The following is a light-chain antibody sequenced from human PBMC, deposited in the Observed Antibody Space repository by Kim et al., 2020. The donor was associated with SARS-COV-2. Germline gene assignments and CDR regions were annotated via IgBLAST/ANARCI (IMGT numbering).Light chain of an antibody. J-gene: IGLJ3*02. CDR3: QTWGTGMNWV. CDR2: LNSDGSH. Sequence: VKLTCTLSSGHSSYAIAWHQQQPEKGPRYLMKLNSDGSHSKGDGIPDRFSGSSSGAERYLTISSLQSEDEADYYCQTWGTGMNWVFGGGTKLTVL. CDR1: SGHSSYA. V-gene: IGLV4-69*01.